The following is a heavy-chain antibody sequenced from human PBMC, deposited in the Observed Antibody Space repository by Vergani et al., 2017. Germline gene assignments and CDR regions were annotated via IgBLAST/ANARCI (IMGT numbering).Heavy chain of an antibody. V-gene: IGHV3-33*01. D-gene: IGHD1-14*01. J-gene: IGHJ5*02. CDR3: ARDLRLLYNRFDP. CDR2: TWYDGNNK. CDR1: GFTFNQYG. Sequence: QVQLVESGGGVVQPGRSLRLSCAASGFTFNQYGMHWVRQAPGKGLEWVAVTWYDGNNKQYADSVEGRFTISSDNSKSTMYLQMNSLRDEDTGVYYCARDLRLLYNRFDPWGQGTLVTVSS.